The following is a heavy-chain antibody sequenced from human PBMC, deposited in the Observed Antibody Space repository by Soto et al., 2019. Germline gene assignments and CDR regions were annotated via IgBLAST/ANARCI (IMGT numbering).Heavy chain of an antibody. CDR2: IWSDGRNK. D-gene: IGHD1-26*01. CDR1: GFTFSAYG. CDR3: ARAAGPPRGKYYYQTNV. Sequence: LSLSCAASGFTFSAYGVHWVRQAPGNGLEWVAMIWSDGRNKFYADSVRGRFSISRDTSKNALHLQMDSLTVDDTGVYYCARAAGPPRGKYYYQTNVWGQATARTDSS. J-gene: IGHJ6*02. V-gene: IGHV3-33*01.